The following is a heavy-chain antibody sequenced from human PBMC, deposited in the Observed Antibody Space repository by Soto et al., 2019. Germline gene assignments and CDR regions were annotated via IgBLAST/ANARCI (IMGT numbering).Heavy chain of an antibody. CDR2: ISPFTGDT. Sequence: ASVKVSCKASGYTFSNYGINWVRQAPGQGLEWMGWISPFTGDTHYTQSLQGRVTMTTDTSTSTAYMELRSLRSADTAVYYCARSCSGGSCHSAYWGQGTLVTVSS. D-gene: IGHD2-15*01. CDR3: ARSCSGGSCHSAY. CDR1: GYTFSNYG. V-gene: IGHV1-18*04. J-gene: IGHJ4*02.